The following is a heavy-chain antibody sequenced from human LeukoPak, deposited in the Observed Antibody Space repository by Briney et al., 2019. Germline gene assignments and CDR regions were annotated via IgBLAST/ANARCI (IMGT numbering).Heavy chain of an antibody. V-gene: IGHV4-4*02. D-gene: IGHD6-13*01. Sequence: GSLRHSCAASGFTFSSYVMSWVRQPPGKGLEWIGEIYHSGSTNYNPSLKSRVTISVDKSKNQFSLKLSSVTAANTAVYYCARKISAAGSRWYDPWGQGTLVTVSS. CDR2: IYHSGST. CDR1: GFTFSSYVM. CDR3: ARKISAAGSRWYDP. J-gene: IGHJ5*02.